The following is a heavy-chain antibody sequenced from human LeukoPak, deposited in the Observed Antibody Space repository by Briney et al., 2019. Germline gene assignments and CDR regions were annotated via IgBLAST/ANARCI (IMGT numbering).Heavy chain of an antibody. CDR2: INHSGST. Sequence: SETLSLTCAVYGGSFSGYYWSWIRQPPGKGLEWIGEINHSGSTNYNPSLKSRVTISVDTSKNQFSLKPSSVTAADTAVYYCARGRFSSTRRAFDYWGQGTLVTVSS. D-gene: IGHD6-13*01. CDR1: GGSFSGYY. V-gene: IGHV4-34*01. J-gene: IGHJ4*02. CDR3: ARGRFSSTRRAFDY.